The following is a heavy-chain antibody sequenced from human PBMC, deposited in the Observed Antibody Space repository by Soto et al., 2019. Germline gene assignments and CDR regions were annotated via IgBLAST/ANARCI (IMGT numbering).Heavy chain of an antibody. J-gene: IGHJ4*02. D-gene: IGHD5-18*01. V-gene: IGHV3-53*02. CDR1: GFTISSNA. Sequence: EVQLVETGGGLIQPGGSLRLSCAASGFTISSNAMTWVRQAPGKGLEWVSVSYSGGSSDYADSVKGRFTISRDNSKNTLSLQMNSLRAEDTAVYYCARGSGDSYGHFDYWGQGTPVTVSS. CDR3: ARGSGDSYGHFDY. CDR2: SYSGGSS.